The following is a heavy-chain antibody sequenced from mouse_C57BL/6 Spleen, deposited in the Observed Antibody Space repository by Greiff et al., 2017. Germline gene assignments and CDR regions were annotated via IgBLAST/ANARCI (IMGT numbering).Heavy chain of an antibody. CDR3: TTKIYYDYDWFAY. D-gene: IGHD2-4*01. CDR1: GFNIKDDY. Sequence: VQLQQSGAELVRPGASVKLSCTASGFNIKDDYMHWVKQRPEQGLEWIGWIDPENGDTEYASKFQGKATITADTSSNTAYLQLSSLTSEDTAVYYFTTKIYYDYDWFAYWGQGTLVTVSA. CDR2: IDPENGDT. V-gene: IGHV14-4*01. J-gene: IGHJ3*01.